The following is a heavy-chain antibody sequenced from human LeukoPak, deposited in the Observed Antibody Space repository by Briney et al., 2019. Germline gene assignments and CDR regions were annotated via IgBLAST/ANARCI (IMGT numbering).Heavy chain of an antibody. Sequence: ASVKVSCKASGYTFISYGISWVRQATGQGLEWMGWMNPNSGNTGYAQKFQGRVTMTRNTSISTAYMELSSLRSEDTAVYYCGRAYSGRYFDYWGQGTLVTVSS. CDR3: GRAYSGRYFDY. J-gene: IGHJ4*02. D-gene: IGHD1-26*01. CDR2: MNPNSGNT. V-gene: IGHV1-8*01. CDR1: GYTFISYG.